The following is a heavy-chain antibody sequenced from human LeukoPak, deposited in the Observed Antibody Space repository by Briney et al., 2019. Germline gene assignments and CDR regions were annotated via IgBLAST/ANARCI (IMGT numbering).Heavy chain of an antibody. Sequence: GGSLRLSCAASGFTFSTYAMSWVRQAPGKGLEWVSQITGSGSRTYYADSVKGRFTISRDESKKILYLQMDSLRAQDTAVYYCAKATGYDYGSWFDPWGQGTLVTVSS. CDR2: ITGSGSRT. J-gene: IGHJ5*02. V-gene: IGHV3-23*01. D-gene: IGHD5-12*01. CDR3: AKATGYDYGSWFDP. CDR1: GFTFSTYA.